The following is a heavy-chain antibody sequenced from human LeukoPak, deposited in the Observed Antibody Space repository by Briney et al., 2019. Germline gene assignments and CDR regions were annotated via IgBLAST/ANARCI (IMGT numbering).Heavy chain of an antibody. CDR2: ISSSGSTI. J-gene: IGHJ1*01. D-gene: IGHD6-13*01. CDR1: GFTFSSYE. Sequence: HPGGSLRLSCAASGFTFSSYEMNWVRQVPGKGLEWISYISSSGSTIYFADSVKGRFTISRDNAKNSLYLQMNSLRAEDTAVYYCARPSRPYRSSEYFQHWGQGTLVTVSS. V-gene: IGHV3-48*03. CDR3: ARPSRPYRSSEYFQH.